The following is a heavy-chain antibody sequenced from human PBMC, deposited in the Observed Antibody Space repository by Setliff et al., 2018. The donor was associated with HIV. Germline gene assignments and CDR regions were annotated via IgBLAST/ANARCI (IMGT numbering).Heavy chain of an antibody. D-gene: IGHD5-18*01. CDR3: ARESTAMGLDN. CDR2: ISSGSSYI. CDR1: GFTFSSYS. J-gene: IGHJ4*02. Sequence: GGSLRLSCAASGFTFSSYSMNWVRQAPGKGLEWVSSISSGSSYIYYADSLKGRFIISRDNAKNSLYLQMNSLRAEDTAVYYCARESTAMGLDNWGPGTLVTVSS. V-gene: IGHV3-21*06.